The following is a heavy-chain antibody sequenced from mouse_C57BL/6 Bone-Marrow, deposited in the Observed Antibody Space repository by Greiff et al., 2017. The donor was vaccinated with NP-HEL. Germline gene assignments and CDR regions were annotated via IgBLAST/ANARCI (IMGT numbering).Heavy chain of an antibody. Sequence: QVHVKQSGPELVKPGASVKISCKASGYTFTDYYINWVKQRPGQGLEWIGWIYPGSGNTKYNEKFKGKATLTVDTSSSTASMQLSSLTSEDSAVYFCARFAGYWYFDVWGTGTTVTVSS. CDR2: IYPGSGNT. CDR1: GYTFTDYY. CDR3: ARFAGYWYFDV. J-gene: IGHJ1*03. V-gene: IGHV1-84*01.